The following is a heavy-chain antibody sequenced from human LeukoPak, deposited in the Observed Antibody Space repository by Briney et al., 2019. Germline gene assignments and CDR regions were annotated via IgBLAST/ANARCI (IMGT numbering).Heavy chain of an antibody. CDR3: AREGSSWYGNYFDY. J-gene: IGHJ4*02. Sequence: GASVKVSCKASGGTFSSYAISWVRQAPGQGLEWMGGIIPIFGTANYAQEFQGRVTITADKSTSTAYMELSSLRSEDTAVYYCAREGSSWYGNYFDYWGQGTLVTVSS. V-gene: IGHV1-69*06. D-gene: IGHD2-15*01. CDR1: GGTFSSYA. CDR2: IIPIFGTA.